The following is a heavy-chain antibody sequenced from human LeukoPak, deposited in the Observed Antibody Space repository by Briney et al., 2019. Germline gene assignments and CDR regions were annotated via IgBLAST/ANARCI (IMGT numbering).Heavy chain of an antibody. Sequence: SGTLSLTCDVSGDSIGAINWWNWVRQPPGKGLEWIGEIYHTGSTNYNPSLKSRVTISVDTSKNQFSLKLSSVTAADTAVYYCARLSSGFGNDYWGQGTLVTVSS. CDR1: GDSIGAINW. D-gene: IGHD3-10*01. J-gene: IGHJ4*02. CDR3: ARLSSGFGNDY. V-gene: IGHV4-4*02. CDR2: IYHTGST.